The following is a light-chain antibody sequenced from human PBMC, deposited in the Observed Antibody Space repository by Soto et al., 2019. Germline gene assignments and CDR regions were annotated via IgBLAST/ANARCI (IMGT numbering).Light chain of an antibody. CDR1: QSINSR. J-gene: IGKJ4*01. CDR2: DAF. CDR3: QQYKSYPIT. V-gene: IGKV1-5*01. Sequence: DIQMTQSPSTLSASVGDRVTITCRASQSINSRLAWYQQKPGKAPKFLIYDAFTLERGVPSRLSGSGFGTEITLTISSLQPDDFATYYCQQYKSYPITFGGGTKVENK.